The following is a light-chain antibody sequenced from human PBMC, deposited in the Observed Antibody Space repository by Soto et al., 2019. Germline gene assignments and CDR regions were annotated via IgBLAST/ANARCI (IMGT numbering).Light chain of an antibody. CDR1: QGISSY. CDR3: QQLNSYPPT. J-gene: IGKJ3*01. V-gene: IGKV1-9*01. Sequence: IQLTQSPSSLSASVGDRVTITCRASQGISSYLAWYQQKPGKAPKLLIYAASTLQSGVPSRFSGSGSGTDFTLTISCLQPEDFATYYCQQLNSYPPTFGPGTKVDIK. CDR2: AAS.